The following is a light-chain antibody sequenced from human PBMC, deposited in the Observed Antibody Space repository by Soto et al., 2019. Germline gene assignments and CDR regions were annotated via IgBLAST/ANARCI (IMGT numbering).Light chain of an antibody. V-gene: IGKV1-5*01. CDR1: QSVSSX. CDR2: DAS. Sequence: DIQMTQSPSTLSASVGDRVIITCRASQSVSSXLAWYQQKPGKAPKLLIYDASSLIAAVPSRXTGSGSGTEFTLTIKSLQPDXXXTYYCLQYSRSPYTFGXGTXLEIK. J-gene: IGKJ2*01. CDR3: LQYSRSPYT.